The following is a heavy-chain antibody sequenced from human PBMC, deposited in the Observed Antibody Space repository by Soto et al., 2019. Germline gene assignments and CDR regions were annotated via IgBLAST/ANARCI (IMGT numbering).Heavy chain of an antibody. Sequence: TLSLTCTVSGGSISSGGYYWSWIRHLPGKGLEWIGYIYDTESAYYNPSLKSRVSISMDTSENHFAMRLTSVTAADSAVYYCARASSSSSAADYWGQGLQVTVSS. D-gene: IGHD6-6*01. CDR1: GGSISSGGYY. V-gene: IGHV4-31*03. CDR3: ARASSSSSAADY. J-gene: IGHJ4*02. CDR2: IYDTESA.